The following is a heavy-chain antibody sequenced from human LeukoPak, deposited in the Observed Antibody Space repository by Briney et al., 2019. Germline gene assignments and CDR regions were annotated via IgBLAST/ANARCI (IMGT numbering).Heavy chain of an antibody. D-gene: IGHD3-9*01. CDR2: VYYDGVT. CDR1: GVSISGSSYF. CDR3: ARHAFLTYRSSSFDY. J-gene: IGHJ4*02. Sequence: SETLSLTCTVSGVSISGSSYFWGWIRQPPGKGLEWIGTVYYDGVTYYNPSLKIRVTMSVDTSKNQFSLRLSSVTAADTAVYYCARHAFLTYRSSSFDYWGQGTLVTGSS. V-gene: IGHV4-39*01.